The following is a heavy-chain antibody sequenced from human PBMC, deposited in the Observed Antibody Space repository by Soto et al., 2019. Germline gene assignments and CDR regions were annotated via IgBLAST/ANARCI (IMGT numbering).Heavy chain of an antibody. CDR1: GFTFSDAW. V-gene: IGHV3-15*01. D-gene: IGHD2-15*01. CDR3: TTDLWRIAVVVGSTGYFNP. Sequence: RRLSCAASGFTFSDAWMSWVRQAPGKGSDWVGRIKSKSDGGTTEYAAPVRGRFTISRDDSKNTLYLQMNSLKTEDTAVYYCTTDLWRIAVVVGSTGYFNPWGQGTPVTVSS. J-gene: IGHJ5*02. CDR2: IKSKSDGGTT.